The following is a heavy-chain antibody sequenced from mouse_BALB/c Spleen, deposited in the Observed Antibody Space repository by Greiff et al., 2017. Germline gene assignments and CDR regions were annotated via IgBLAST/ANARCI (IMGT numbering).Heavy chain of an antibody. V-gene: IGHV7-3*02. CDR1: GFTFTAYY. D-gene: IGHD2-4*01. Sequence: EVQVVESGGGLVQPGGSLRLSCATSGFTFTAYYMSWVRQPPGKALEWLGFIRNKANGYTTEYSASVKGRFTISRDNSQSILYLQMNTLRAEDSATYYCARDNDYEANWGQGTLVTVSA. CDR3: ARDNDYEAN. J-gene: IGHJ3*01. CDR2: IRNKANGYTT.